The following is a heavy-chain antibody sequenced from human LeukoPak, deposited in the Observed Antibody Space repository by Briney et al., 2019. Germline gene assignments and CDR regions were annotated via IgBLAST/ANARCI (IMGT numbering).Heavy chain of an antibody. V-gene: IGHV6-1*01. Sequence: SQTLSLTCAISGVSVSSNSATWTWIRQSPSRGLEWLGRTYYRSKWYNDYAVSVKSRITINPDTSRNQFSLQLNSVTPEDTAVYYCARGSSSNSWYFDYWGQGTLVTVSS. J-gene: IGHJ4*02. CDR3: ARGSSSNSWYFDY. D-gene: IGHD6-13*01. CDR2: TYYRSKWYN. CDR1: GVSVSSNSAT.